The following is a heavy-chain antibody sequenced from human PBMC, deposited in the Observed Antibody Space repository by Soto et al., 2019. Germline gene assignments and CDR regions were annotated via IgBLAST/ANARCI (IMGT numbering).Heavy chain of an antibody. D-gene: IGHD4-17*01. CDR3: ARASGDYGYFDY. Sequence: PSETLSLTCAVSGGSISSGGYSWSWIRQPPGKGLEWIGYIFNSGSTYYNPSLKSRVTISVDRSKNQFSLKLSSVTAADTAVYYCARASGDYGYFDYWGQGTLVTVSS. CDR1: GGSISSGGYS. V-gene: IGHV4-30-2*01. J-gene: IGHJ4*02. CDR2: IFNSGST.